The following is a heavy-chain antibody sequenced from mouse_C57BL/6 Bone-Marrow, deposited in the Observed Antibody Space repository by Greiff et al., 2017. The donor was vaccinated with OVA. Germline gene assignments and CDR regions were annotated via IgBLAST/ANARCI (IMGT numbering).Heavy chain of an antibody. V-gene: IGHV2-2*01. Sequence: VQLQQSGPGLVQPSQSLSITCTVSGFSLTSYGVHWVRQSPGKGLEWLGVIWSGGSTDYNAAFISRLSISKDNSKSQVFFKMNSLQADDTAIYYCARSSHFDYWGQGTTLTVSS. J-gene: IGHJ2*01. CDR3: ARSSHFDY. CDR1: GFSLTSYG. CDR2: IWSGGST.